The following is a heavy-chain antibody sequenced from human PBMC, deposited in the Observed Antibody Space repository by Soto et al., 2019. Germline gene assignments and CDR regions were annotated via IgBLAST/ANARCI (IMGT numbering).Heavy chain of an antibody. J-gene: IGHJ4*02. CDR1: GFTFSSYA. D-gene: IGHD3-22*01. V-gene: IGHV3-21*01. CDR3: AREGLTDYYDNSGYFDY. Sequence: PGGSLRLSCAASGFTFSSYAMTWVRQAPGKGLEWVSSISSSSSSIYYADSVKGRFTISRDNAKNSLYLQMYSLRAEDTAVYYCAREGLTDYYDNSGYFDYWGLGTLVTVSS. CDR2: ISSSSSSI.